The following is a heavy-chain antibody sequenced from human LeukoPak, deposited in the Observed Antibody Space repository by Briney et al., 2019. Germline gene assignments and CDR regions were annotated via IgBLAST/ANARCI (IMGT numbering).Heavy chain of an antibody. V-gene: IGHV3-48*02. J-gene: IGHJ5*02. D-gene: IGHD4-23*01. CDR2: ISSSGSTM. CDR1: GFTFSTYR. CDR3: ARDYGGNSGVNYFDP. Sequence: GGSLRLSCAASGFTFSTYRMNWVRQAPGKGLESVSYISSSGSTMYYTDSVKGRFTISRDNAKNSLYLQMNSLRDEDTAVYYCARDYGGNSGVNYFDPWGQGTLVTVSS.